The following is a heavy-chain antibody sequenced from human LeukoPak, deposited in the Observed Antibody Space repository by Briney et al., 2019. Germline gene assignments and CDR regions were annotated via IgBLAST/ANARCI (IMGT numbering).Heavy chain of an antibody. Sequence: PSETLSLTCTVSGDSFTSVTDYWAWIRQPPGKGLEWIASGDYSGGTYYNPSLESRVAISADMSKNQISLKLTSVTGADTAVYYCVRHGSGSYYYNYFDPWGQGTLVTVSS. CDR2: GDYSGGT. D-gene: IGHD3-10*01. CDR1: GDSFTSVTDY. V-gene: IGHV4-39*07. CDR3: VRHGSGSYYYNYFDP. J-gene: IGHJ5*02.